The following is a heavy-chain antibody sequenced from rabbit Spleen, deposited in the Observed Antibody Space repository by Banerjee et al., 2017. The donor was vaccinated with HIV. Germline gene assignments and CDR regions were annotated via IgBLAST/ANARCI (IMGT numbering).Heavy chain of an antibody. CDR3: ARDLPGVIGWNFGW. CDR2: INAVTGKA. CDR1: GFSFSAGYY. V-gene: IGHV1S40*01. Sequence: QSLEESGGDLVKPGASLTLTCTASGFSFSAGYYMCWVRQAPGKGLEWIACINAVTGKAVYASWAKGRFTFSKTSSTTVTLQMTSLTAADTATYFCARDLPGVIGWNFGWWGQGTLVTVS. J-gene: IGHJ4*01. D-gene: IGHD1-1*01.